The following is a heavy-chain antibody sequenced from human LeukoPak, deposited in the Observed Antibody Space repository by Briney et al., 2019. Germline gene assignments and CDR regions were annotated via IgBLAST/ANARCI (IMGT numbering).Heavy chain of an antibody. CDR2: IYSGGST. D-gene: IGHD3-3*01. J-gene: IGHJ4*02. V-gene: IGHV3-23*03. CDR1: GFTFSSSA. CDR3: ARGFFHGNY. Sequence: GGSLRLSWAAAGFTFSSSAMSWVRQAPGKGLEWVSVIYSGGSTYYADSVKGRFTIIRDNSKNMLYLQMNSLRAEDTAVYYCARGFFHGNYWGQGTLVTVSS.